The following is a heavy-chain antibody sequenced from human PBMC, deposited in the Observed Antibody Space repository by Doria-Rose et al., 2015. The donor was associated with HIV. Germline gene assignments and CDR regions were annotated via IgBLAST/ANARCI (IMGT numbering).Heavy chain of an antibody. CDR1: GGSISSGGYY. CDR2: IYYSGST. CDR3: AREGWASDKGVWFDP. J-gene: IGHJ5*02. Sequence: QVPLQESGPGLVKPSQTLSLTCTVSGGSISSGGYYWSWIRQHPGKGLEWIGYIYYSGSTYYNPSLKSRVTISVDTSKTQFSLKLSSVTAADTAVYYCAREGWASDKGVWFDPWGQGTLVTVSS. D-gene: IGHD3-10*01. V-gene: IGHV4-31*03.